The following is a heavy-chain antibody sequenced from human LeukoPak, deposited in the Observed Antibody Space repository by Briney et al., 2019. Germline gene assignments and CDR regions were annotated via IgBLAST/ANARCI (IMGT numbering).Heavy chain of an antibody. CDR2: ISKDGSDK. D-gene: IGHD1-7*01. CDR3: ARDYWWNYDY. J-gene: IGHJ4*02. Sequence: PGRSLRLSCAASGFTFSDYAMHWVRQALGKGLEWVAVISKDGSDKYYPGSVRGRFTISRDNSKNTIYLQMDSLRAEDTAIYYCARDYWWNYDYWGQGTLVTVSS. V-gene: IGHV3-30-3*01. CDR1: GFTFSDYA.